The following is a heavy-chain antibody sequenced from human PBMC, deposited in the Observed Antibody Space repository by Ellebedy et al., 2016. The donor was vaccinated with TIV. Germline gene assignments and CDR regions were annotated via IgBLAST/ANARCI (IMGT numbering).Heavy chain of an antibody. CDR3: ARQQSSGGWPSYFDH. Sequence: MPSETLSLTCAVHGGSLSSDYWSWIRQSPEKGLEWIGEINHSGSTSYNPSLRSRITISVDTSKNQFSLKVTSVTAADTAVYYCARQQSSGGWPSYFDHWGRGTLVTVSS. V-gene: IGHV4-34*01. J-gene: IGHJ4*02. CDR2: INHSGST. D-gene: IGHD2-15*01. CDR1: GGSLSSDY.